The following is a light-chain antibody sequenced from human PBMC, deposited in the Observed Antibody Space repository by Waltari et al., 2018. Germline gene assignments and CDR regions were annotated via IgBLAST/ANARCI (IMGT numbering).Light chain of an antibody. CDR3: SSYTSSSVV. Sequence: QSALTQPASVSGSPGQSLTISCTGTSSDVGGYNYVSWYQQHPGKAPKLMIEDVSKRPSGFSNRFSGSKSGNTSSLTISGLQAEDEADYYCSSYTSSSVVFGGGTKLTVL. CDR2: DVS. V-gene: IGLV2-14*01. J-gene: IGLJ2*01. CDR1: SSDVGGYNY.